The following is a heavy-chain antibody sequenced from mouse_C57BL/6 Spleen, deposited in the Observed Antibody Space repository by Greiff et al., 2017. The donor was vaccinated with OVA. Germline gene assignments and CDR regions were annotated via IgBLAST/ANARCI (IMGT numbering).Heavy chain of an antibody. V-gene: IGHV14-1*01. CDR2: IDPEDGDT. CDR3: TTGYYSNYNAMDY. CDR1: GFNIKDYY. D-gene: IGHD2-5*01. J-gene: IGHJ4*01. Sequence: VQLQQSGAELVRPGASVKLSCTASGFNIKDYYMHWVKQRPEQGLEWIGRIDPEDGDTEYAPKFQGKATMTADTSSNTAYLQLSSLTSEDTAVYYCTTGYYSNYNAMDYWGQGTSVTVSS.